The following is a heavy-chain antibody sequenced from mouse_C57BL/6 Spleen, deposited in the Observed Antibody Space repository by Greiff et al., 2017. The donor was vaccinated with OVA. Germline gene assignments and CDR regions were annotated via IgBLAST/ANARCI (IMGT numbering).Heavy chain of an antibody. J-gene: IGHJ4*01. CDR3: TRGNDGYYSYAMDY. D-gene: IGHD2-3*01. V-gene: IGHV1-15*01. CDR1: GYTFTDYE. Sequence: QVQLQQSGAELVRPGASVTLSCKASGYTFTDYEMHWVKQTPVHGLAWIGAIDPETGGTAYNQKFKGKAILTADKSSSTAYMELRSLTSEDSAVYYCTRGNDGYYSYAMDYWGQGTSVTVSS. CDR2: IDPETGGT.